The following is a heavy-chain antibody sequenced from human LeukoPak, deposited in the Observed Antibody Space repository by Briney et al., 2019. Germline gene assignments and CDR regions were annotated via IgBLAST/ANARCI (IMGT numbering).Heavy chain of an antibody. CDR1: GFTFRSYA. CDR3: ARDHNYYDSSGYYPAYYYYYGMDV. Sequence: GRSLRLSCAASGFTFRSYAMHWVRQAPGKGLEWVAVIWYDGSNKYYADSVKGRFTISRDNSKNTLYLQMNSLRAEDTAVYYCARDHNYYDSSGYYPAYYYYYGMDVWGQGTTVTVSS. J-gene: IGHJ6*02. CDR2: IWYDGSNK. V-gene: IGHV3-33*08. D-gene: IGHD3-22*01.